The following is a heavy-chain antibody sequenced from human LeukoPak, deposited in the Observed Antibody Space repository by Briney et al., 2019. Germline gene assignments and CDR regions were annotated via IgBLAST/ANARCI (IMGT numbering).Heavy chain of an antibody. D-gene: IGHD1-1*01. CDR1: GDSVSSGTYY. CDR2: IHTSGNT. CDR3: VRDWNGDYFDY. V-gene: IGHV4-61*02. Sequence: SQTLSLTCIVSGDSVSSGTYYWTWLRQPAGKGLEWIGRIHTSGNTNYSPSLKSRVTISRNTSKNQFSLRLTSVTAADTAVYYCVRDWNGDYFDYWGQGTLVTVSS. J-gene: IGHJ4*02.